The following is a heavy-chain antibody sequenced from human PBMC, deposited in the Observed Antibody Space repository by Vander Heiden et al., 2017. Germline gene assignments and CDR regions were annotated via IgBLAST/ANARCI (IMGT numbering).Heavy chain of an antibody. CDR1: LLGFKNAW. D-gene: IGHD3-22*01. CDR3: TTEYHMYDRYYFDN. Sequence: EMQLVESGGGLVEPGGSLRLSCEASLLGFKNAWMNWVRQAPGKGLEWVGHIKSNTDGGTTNYAAPVKGRFTISRDDSRDTVYLQMDGLKTEDTAVYYCTTEYHMYDRYYFDNWGQGTLVTVSS. V-gene: IGHV3-15*01. J-gene: IGHJ4*02. CDR2: IKSNTDGGTT.